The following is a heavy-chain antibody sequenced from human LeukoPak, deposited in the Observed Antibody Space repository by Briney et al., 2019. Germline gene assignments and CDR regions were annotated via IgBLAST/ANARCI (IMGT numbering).Heavy chain of an antibody. Sequence: PGGSLRLSCAASGFTFSSYGMHWVRQAPGKGLEWVAVIWYDGSNKYYADSVKGRFTISRDNSKNTLYLQMNSLGAEDTAVYYCAKDPSGRWSGSYVDCWGQGTLVTVSS. CDR3: AKDPSGRWSGSYVDC. D-gene: IGHD1-26*01. CDR2: IWYDGSNK. V-gene: IGHV3-33*06. CDR1: GFTFSSYG. J-gene: IGHJ4*02.